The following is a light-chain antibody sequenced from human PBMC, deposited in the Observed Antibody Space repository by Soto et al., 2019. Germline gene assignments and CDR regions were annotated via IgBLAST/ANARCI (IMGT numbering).Light chain of an antibody. Sequence: QSALTQPASVSGSPGQSITISCTGTSSDVGGYNYVSWYQHHPGKAPKLMIYEVSNRPSGVSNRFSGSKSGNTASLTISGLQAEDEADYYCSSYTSSSTFYVFGTGTKLTFL. J-gene: IGLJ1*01. V-gene: IGLV2-14*01. CDR3: SSYTSSSTFYV. CDR1: SSDVGGYNY. CDR2: EVS.